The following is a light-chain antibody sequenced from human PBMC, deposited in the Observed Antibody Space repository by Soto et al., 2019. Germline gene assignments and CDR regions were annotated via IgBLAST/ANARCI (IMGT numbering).Light chain of an antibody. CDR1: QSINSW. CDR3: QQYNAYWT. CDR2: KAS. Sequence: DIPMTQSPSTLSASVGDRVTITCRASQSINSWLAWYQQKPGTAPKLLIYKASSLESGVPSRFSGSGSGTEFTLTISSLQPDDFATYYCQQYNAYWTFGQGTKVEIK. V-gene: IGKV1-5*03. J-gene: IGKJ1*01.